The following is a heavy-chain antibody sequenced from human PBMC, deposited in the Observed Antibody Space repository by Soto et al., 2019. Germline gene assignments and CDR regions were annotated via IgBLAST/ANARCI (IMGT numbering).Heavy chain of an antibody. Sequence: PSETLSLTCTVSGGSISSYYWNWIRQPPGKGLEWIGYIYYSGITNYNPSLKSRVTISGDTSKNQFSLKLSSVTAADTAVYYCARADIVAVPAATYYYGIDVWGQGTTVTVSS. V-gene: IGHV4-59*01. CDR1: GGSISSYY. CDR3: ARADIVAVPAATYYYGIDV. D-gene: IGHD2-2*01. J-gene: IGHJ6*02. CDR2: IYYSGIT.